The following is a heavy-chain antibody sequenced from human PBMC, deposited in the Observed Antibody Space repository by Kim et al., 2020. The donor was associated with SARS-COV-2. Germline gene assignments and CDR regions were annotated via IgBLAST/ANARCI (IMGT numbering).Heavy chain of an antibody. D-gene: IGHD6-19*01. J-gene: IGHJ4*01. V-gene: IGHV6-1*01. Sequence: SQTLSLTCAISGDSVSSNTAAWNWIRQSPSRGLEWLGRTYYRSRWSYEYAVSVRSRMTINPDTSKNHFSLQLNFVTPEDSAVYYCARSNSGWYLVPGPEFDSWGQGTLVTVSS. CDR3: ARSNSGWYLVPGPEFDS. CDR2: TYYRSRWSY. CDR1: GDSVSSNTAA.